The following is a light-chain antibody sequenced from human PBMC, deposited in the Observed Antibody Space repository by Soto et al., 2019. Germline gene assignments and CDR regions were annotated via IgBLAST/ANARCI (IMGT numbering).Light chain of an antibody. CDR3: QSYDTSLSGSYV. V-gene: IGLV1-40*01. CDR1: TSNIGAGYD. Sequence: QSVLTQPPSVSGAPGQRVIVSCTGSTSNIGAGYDVHWYQQLPGTSPKLLIFANSNRPSGVPDRFSASRSGSSASLTITGLQAEEEADYYCQSYDTSLSGSYVFGSGTKVTVL. J-gene: IGLJ1*01. CDR2: ANS.